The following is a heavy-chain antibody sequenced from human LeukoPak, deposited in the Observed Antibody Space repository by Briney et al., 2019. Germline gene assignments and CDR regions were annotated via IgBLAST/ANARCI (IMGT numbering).Heavy chain of an antibody. J-gene: IGHJ6*03. CDR2: IYSRGAP. Sequence: QSGGSLRLSCAASGFTVSDNYISWVRQAPGKGLEWVSVIYSRGAPFYADSVKDRFTISRDNSKNTVYLQMNGLRAEDTAVYFCAREVRGVGYYFYYMDVWGKGTTVIISS. V-gene: IGHV3-66*01. CDR3: AREVRGVGYYFYYMDV. CDR1: GFTVSDNY. D-gene: IGHD3-10*01.